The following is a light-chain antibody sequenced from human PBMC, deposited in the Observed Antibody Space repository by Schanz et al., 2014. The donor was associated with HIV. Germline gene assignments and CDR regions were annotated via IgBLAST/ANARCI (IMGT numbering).Light chain of an antibody. CDR3: GTWDNSLSGGI. Sequence: QSVLTQPPSVSAAPGQKVTISCSGSTSNIANNLVSWFQQVPGAAPKLLIYDNDKRPSGIPDRFSGSKSGTSATLDITGLQTGDEADYYCGTWDNSLSGGIFGGGTKLTV. J-gene: IGLJ2*01. CDR1: TSNIANNL. V-gene: IGLV1-51*01. CDR2: DND.